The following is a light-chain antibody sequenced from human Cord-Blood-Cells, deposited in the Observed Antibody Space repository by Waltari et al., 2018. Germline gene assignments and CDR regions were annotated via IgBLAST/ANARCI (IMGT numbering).Light chain of an antibody. CDR3: NSRDSSGNHLV. CDR1: SITSYY. CDR2: GKN. V-gene: IGLV3-19*01. Sequence: SSELTQDPAVSVAFGQPVRIPCQGGSITSYYASWYPQKPGHAPVLVTYGKNNPPSGIPHRFSGSSSGNRTSWTITGAQAEDEADDYCNSRDSSGNHLVFGGGTKLTVL. J-gene: IGLJ3*02.